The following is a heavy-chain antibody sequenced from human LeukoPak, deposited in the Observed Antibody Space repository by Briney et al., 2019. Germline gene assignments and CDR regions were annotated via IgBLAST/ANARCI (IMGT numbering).Heavy chain of an antibody. CDR1: GFSLSNYN. V-gene: IGHV3-21*04. Sequence: GGSLRLSCAASGFSLSNYNMNWVRQAPGKGLEWVSSISSSSNYIYHAASVQGRFTISRDNAKNSLYLQMNSLRAEDTATYFCAKDFRHCPGNDCYDWFGPWGQGTLVTVSS. D-gene: IGHD2-21*02. J-gene: IGHJ5*02. CDR2: ISSSSNYI. CDR3: AKDFRHCPGNDCYDWFGP.